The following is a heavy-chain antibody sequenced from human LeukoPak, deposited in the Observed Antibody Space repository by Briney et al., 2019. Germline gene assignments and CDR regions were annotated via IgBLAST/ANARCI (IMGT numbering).Heavy chain of an antibody. V-gene: IGHV3-30-3*01. Sequence: GGSLRLSCAASGFTFSSYAMHWVRQAPGKGLEWVAVISYDGSNKYYADSVKGRFTISRDNSKNTLYLQMNSLRAEDTAVYYCAKVTSMDVWGKGTTVTVSS. CDR1: GFTFSSYA. CDR2: ISYDGSNK. CDR3: AKVTSMDV. J-gene: IGHJ6*03.